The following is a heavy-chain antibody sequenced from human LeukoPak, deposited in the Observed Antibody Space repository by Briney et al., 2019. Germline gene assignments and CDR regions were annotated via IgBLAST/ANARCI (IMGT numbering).Heavy chain of an antibody. J-gene: IGHJ3*02. D-gene: IGHD6-19*01. CDR2: INPNRDNT. V-gene: IGHV1-8*01. Sequence: ASVKVSCKASGYTFTSYDINWVRQASGQGLEWMGWINPNRDNTIYAQKFQGRVTMTTNTSISTAYMVLSSLNSEDTAVYYCARFVSLQQWLGRHASDIWGQGTMVTVSS. CDR3: ARFVSLQQWLGRHASDI. CDR1: GYTFTSYD.